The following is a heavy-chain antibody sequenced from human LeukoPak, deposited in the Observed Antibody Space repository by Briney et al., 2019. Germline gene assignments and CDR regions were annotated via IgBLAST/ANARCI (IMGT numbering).Heavy chain of an antibody. J-gene: IGHJ5*02. V-gene: IGHV3-30*04. CDR1: GFTFSSYA. D-gene: IGHD3-10*01. CDR2: ISYDGSNK. Sequence: GGSLRLSRAASGFTFSSYAMHWVRQAPGKGLEWVAVISYDGSNKYYADSVKGRFTISRDNSKNTLYLQMNSLRAEDTAVYYCARGSTMVRGAFDPWGQGTLVTVSS. CDR3: ARGSTMVRGAFDP.